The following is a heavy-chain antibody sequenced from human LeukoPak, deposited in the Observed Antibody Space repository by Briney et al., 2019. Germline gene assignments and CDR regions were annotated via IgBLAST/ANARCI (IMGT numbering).Heavy chain of an antibody. D-gene: IGHD3-10*01. Sequence: SETLSLTCAVYGGSFSGYYWSWIRQPPGKGLEWIGEINHSGSTNYNPSLKSRVTISVDTSKNQFSLKLSSVTAADTAVYYCARRGATYYYGSGRIKGFDPWGQGTLVTVSS. CDR2: INHSGST. CDR3: ARRGATYYYGSGRIKGFDP. V-gene: IGHV4-34*01. J-gene: IGHJ5*02. CDR1: GGSFSGYY.